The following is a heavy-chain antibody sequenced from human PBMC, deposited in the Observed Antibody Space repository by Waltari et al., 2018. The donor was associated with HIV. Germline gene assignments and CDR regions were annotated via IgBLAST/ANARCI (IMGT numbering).Heavy chain of an antibody. Sequence: QVQLQQWGAGLLKPSETLSLTCAVYGGSFSGYYWSWIRQPPGKGLEWIGEINHRGSTNYNPSLKSRVIISVETSMNQFSLKLSSGTAADTAVYYCARARYCSSTRCYTKGRRNSFYYYALDVWGQGTTVTVSS. D-gene: IGHD2-2*02. J-gene: IGHJ6*02. V-gene: IGHV4-34*01. CDR2: INHRGST. CDR1: GGSFSGYY. CDR3: ARARYCSSTRCYTKGRRNSFYYYALDV.